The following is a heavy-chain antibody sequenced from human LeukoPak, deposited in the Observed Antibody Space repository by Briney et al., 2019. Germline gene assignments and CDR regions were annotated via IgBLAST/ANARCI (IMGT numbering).Heavy chain of an antibody. J-gene: IGHJ6*03. CDR2: TYYTVST. V-gene: IGHV4-59*01. CDR1: GDSISTYY. D-gene: IGHD3-22*01. Sequence: SETLSLTCSVSGDSISTYYWSWVRQPPGKVREWIGYTYYTVSTKYSTSLKSRVTMSLDTSNNQFSLNLSSVTAADTAIYYCARARRGHFYDSSGYPNSYSYMDVWGEGTTVTVSS. CDR3: ARARRGHFYDSSGYPNSYSYMDV.